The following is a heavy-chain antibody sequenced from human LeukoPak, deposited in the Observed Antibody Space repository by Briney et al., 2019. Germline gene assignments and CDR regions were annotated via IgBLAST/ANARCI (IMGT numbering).Heavy chain of an antibody. Sequence: GSLKVSCTASGYTITSYDINWVRQATGQGLEWMGWMNPNSGNTGYAQKYQGRVTMTRNTSISTAYMELSSLRSEDTAVYYCARDGLSCGGKGNFDYWGQGALVTVSS. D-gene: IGHD4-23*01. CDR2: MNPNSGNT. J-gene: IGHJ4*02. V-gene: IGHV1-8*01. CDR1: GYTITSYD. CDR3: ARDGLSCGGKGNFDY.